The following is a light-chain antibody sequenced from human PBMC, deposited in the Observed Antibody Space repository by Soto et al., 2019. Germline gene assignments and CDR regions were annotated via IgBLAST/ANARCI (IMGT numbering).Light chain of an antibody. J-gene: IGKJ1*01. CDR1: QSLLYHNTFNY. CDR2: LGS. Sequence: ESLITQSPLTLPVTPVEPASMSCRSSQSLLYHNTFNYLDWYLQKPGQSPHLLIYLGSNRASGVPDRFSGSGSGKDFTLKISRVEAEDVGVYYCMQPLQSWKFGQGTKVDIK. CDR3: MQPLQSWK. V-gene: IGKV2-28*01.